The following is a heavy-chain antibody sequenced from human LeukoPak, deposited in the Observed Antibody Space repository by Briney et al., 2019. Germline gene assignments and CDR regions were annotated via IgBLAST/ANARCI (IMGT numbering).Heavy chain of an antibody. J-gene: IGHJ4*02. CDR1: GYTFAGYY. Sequence: ASVKVSCKAFGYTFAGYYIHWVRQAPGQGLEWMGWINPNSGGTNYAQKFQGRVTMTRDTSISTAYMELSRLTFDDTAVYYCASHASSGSYSYFDYWGQGTLVTVSS. D-gene: IGHD1-26*01. V-gene: IGHV1-2*02. CDR3: ASHASSGSYSYFDY. CDR2: INPNSGGT.